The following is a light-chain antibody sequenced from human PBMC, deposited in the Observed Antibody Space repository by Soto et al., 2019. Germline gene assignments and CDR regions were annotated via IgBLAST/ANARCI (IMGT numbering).Light chain of an antibody. J-gene: IGLJ1*01. CDR2: EVS. CDR1: SSDVGGYNY. CDR3: SSYTSSSTYV. V-gene: IGLV2-14*01. Sequence: LTQPASVSGSPGQSITISFTGTSSDVGGYNYVSWYQQHPGKAPKLMIYEVSNRPSGVSNRFSGSKSGNTASLTISGLQAEDEADYYCSSYTSSSTYVFGTGTKVTV.